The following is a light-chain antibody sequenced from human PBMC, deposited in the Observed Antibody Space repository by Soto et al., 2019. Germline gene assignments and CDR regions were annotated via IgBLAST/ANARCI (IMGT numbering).Light chain of an antibody. CDR2: DFS. CDR1: SSDVGGYNY. V-gene: IGLV2-14*03. J-gene: IGLJ3*02. Sequence: QSVLTQPASVSGSPGQSITISCTGTSSDVGGYNYVSWYQQHPGKAPKLMIYDFSYRPSGVSNRFSGSKSGNTASLTISGLQAEDEADYYCSSYTSSSWVFGGGTKVTVL. CDR3: SSYTSSSWV.